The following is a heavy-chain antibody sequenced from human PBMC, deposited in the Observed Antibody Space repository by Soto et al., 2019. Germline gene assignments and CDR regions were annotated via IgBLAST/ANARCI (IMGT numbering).Heavy chain of an antibody. Sequence: SETLSLTCTVSGGSISSGGYYWSWIRQHPGKGLEWIGYIYYSGSTYYNPSLKSRVTISVDTSKNQFSLKLSSVTAADTAVYYCARWTTVTTQYFDYWGQGTLVTVSS. CDR1: GGSISSGGYY. J-gene: IGHJ4*02. CDR3: ARWTTVTTQYFDY. D-gene: IGHD4-17*01. CDR2: IYYSGST. V-gene: IGHV4-31*03.